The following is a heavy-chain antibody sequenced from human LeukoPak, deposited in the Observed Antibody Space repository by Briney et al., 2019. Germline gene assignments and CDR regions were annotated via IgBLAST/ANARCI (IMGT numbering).Heavy chain of an antibody. CDR3: ARGYYVVRGLNWFDP. Sequence: PSETLSLTCAVYGGSFSGYYWSWIRQPPGKGLEWIGEINHSGSTNYNPSLKSRVTISVDTSKNQFSLKLSSVTAADTAVYYCARGYYVVRGLNWFDPWGQGTLVTVSS. V-gene: IGHV4-34*01. D-gene: IGHD3-10*01. CDR2: INHSGST. CDR1: GGSFSGYY. J-gene: IGHJ5*02.